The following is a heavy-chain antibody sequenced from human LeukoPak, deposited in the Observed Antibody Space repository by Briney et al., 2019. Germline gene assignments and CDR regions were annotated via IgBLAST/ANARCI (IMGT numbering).Heavy chain of an antibody. V-gene: IGHV1-2*02. CDR1: GYTFTVYY. CDR3: AREYSSSLGYWFDP. D-gene: IGHD6-6*01. Sequence: ASVKVSCKASGYTFTVYYMHWVRQAPGQGLEWMGWINPNSGGTNYAQKFQGRVTMTRDTSISTAYMELSRLRSDDTAVYYCAREYSSSLGYWFDPWGQGTLVTVSS. J-gene: IGHJ5*02. CDR2: INPNSGGT.